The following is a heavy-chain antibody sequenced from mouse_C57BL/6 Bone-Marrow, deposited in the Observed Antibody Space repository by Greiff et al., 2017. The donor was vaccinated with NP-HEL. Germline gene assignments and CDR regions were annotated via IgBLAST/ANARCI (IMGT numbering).Heavy chain of an antibody. CDR1: GYTFTGYW. CDR2: IVPGSGST. D-gene: IGHD2-3*01. J-gene: IGHJ1*03. V-gene: IGHV1-9*01. CDR3: ARWSLDGRDGYFDG. Sequence: VQLQQSGAELMKPGASVKLSCKATGYTFTGYWIEWVKQRPGHGIEWIGEIVPGSGSTNFNEKFKGNATFTADTSSNTAYMQLGILTTGDSAIYYCARWSLDGRDGYFDGWGTGTTVTVSS.